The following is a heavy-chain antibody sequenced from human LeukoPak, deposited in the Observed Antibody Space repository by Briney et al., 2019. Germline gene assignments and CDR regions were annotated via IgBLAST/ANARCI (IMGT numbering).Heavy chain of an antibody. V-gene: IGHV5-51*01. CDR3: ARHEPGGDDILTGYYNY. CDR1: GYTFTSYW. CDR2: FYPGDSDT. D-gene: IGHD3-9*01. J-gene: IGHJ4*02. Sequence: GESLKVSCKCSGYTFTSYWIGWVRQMPGKGLEGMGIFYPGDSDTRYSPSFQGQVTMSGDKSINTAYLQWSSLKASDTAMYYCARHEPGGDDILTGYYNYWGQGTLVTVSS.